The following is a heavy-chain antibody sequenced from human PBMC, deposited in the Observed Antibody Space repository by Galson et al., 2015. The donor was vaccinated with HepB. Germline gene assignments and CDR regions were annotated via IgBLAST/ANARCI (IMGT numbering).Heavy chain of an antibody. V-gene: IGHV3-11*06. CDR3: VRETGDLDY. D-gene: IGHD7-27*01. Sequence: SLRLSCAASGFTFSDYYMSWIRQAPGKGLEWISYITGDSSYTKYADSVKGRFTISRDNAKNSLYLQMNSLRAEDTAVYYCVRETGDLDYWGQGTLVAVSS. CDR2: ITGDSSYT. CDR1: GFTFSDYY. J-gene: IGHJ4*02.